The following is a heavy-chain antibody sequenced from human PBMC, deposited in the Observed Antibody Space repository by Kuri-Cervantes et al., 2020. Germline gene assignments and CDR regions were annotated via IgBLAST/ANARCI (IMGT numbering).Heavy chain of an antibody. J-gene: IGHJ3*02. Sequence: SETLSLTCSVSGGSIKSDNWWSWVRQPPGKGLEWIGGIYHSGSTYYNPSLKSRVTISVDTSKNQFSLKLSSVTAADTAVYYCARHSPDTAMVFDIWGQGTMVTVSS. CDR1: GGSIKSDNW. V-gene: IGHV4-4*02. CDR2: IYHSGST. D-gene: IGHD5-18*01. CDR3: ARHSPDTAMVFDI.